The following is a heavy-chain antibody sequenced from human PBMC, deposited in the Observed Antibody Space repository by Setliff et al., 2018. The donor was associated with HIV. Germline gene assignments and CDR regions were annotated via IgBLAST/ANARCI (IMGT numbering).Heavy chain of an antibody. CDR1: GGSFSGYY. CDR3: VTSSSWSSRLNF. V-gene: IGHV4-34*01. J-gene: IGHJ4*02. Sequence: LSLTCAVYGGSFSGYYWSWIRQPPGQGLEWIGEINHSGSTNYNPSLKSRVTISVDTSKNQFSLKLTSVTAADTAVYYCVTSSSWSSRLNFWGPGMLVTVSS. D-gene: IGHD2-2*01. CDR2: INHSGST.